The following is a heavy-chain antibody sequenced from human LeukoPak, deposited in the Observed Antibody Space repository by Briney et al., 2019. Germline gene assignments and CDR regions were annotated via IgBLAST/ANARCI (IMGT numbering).Heavy chain of an antibody. J-gene: IGHJ4*02. CDR1: GFTFSNYA. CDR2: ISYDGSNK. V-gene: IGHV3-30-3*01. D-gene: IGHD3-22*01. CDR3: ARGGYTNYFDSSGYYYEYGDY. Sequence: PGGSLRLSCAASGFTFSNYAMHWVRQAPGKGLEWVAVISYDGSNKYYADSVKGRFTISRDNSKNTLYLQMNSLRVEDTAVYYCARGGYTNYFDSSGYYYEYGDYWGQGTLVTVSS.